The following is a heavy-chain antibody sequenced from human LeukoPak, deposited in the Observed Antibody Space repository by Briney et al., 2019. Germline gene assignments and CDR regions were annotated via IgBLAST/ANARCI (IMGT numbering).Heavy chain of an antibody. Sequence: GGSLRLSCAASGFTFSDHYMSWIRQAPGKGLELVSYISHTGTTMYYADSVKGRFTLSRDNVRDSLYLQMNSLRAEATAVYYCARGHWGLDSWGQGTLVSVSS. J-gene: IGHJ4*02. CDR2: ISHTGTTM. CDR3: ARGHWGLDS. V-gene: IGHV3-11*04. CDR1: GFTFSDHY. D-gene: IGHD7-27*01.